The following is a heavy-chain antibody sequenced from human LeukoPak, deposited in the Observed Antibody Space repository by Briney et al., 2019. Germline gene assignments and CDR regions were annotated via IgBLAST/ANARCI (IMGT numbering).Heavy chain of an antibody. D-gene: IGHD2-2*01. CDR1: GFTFSSYS. J-gene: IGHJ6*04. CDR3: ARDSVPAAMDV. CDR2: ISSSSSYI. V-gene: IGHV3-21*01. Sequence: GGSPRLSCAASGFTFSSYSMNWVRQAPGKGLEWVSSISSSSSYIYYADSVKGRFTISRDNAKNSLYLQMNSLRAEDTAVYYCARDSVPAAMDVWGKGTTVTVSS.